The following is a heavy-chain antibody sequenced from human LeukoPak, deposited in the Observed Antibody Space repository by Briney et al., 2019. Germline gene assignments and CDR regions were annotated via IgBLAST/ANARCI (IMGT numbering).Heavy chain of an antibody. Sequence: PGGSLRLSCAAYGFTVSSYAMTWVRQAPGKGLEWVSAIGYSAGDTYYADSVKGRFTISRDNSMNTLYLQMSSLRADDTALYYCAKDDDGHHHGVDHWGQGTLVTVSS. CDR2: IGYSAGDT. J-gene: IGHJ4*02. V-gene: IGHV3-23*01. CDR1: GFTVSSYA. CDR3: AKDDDGHHHGVDH. D-gene: IGHD4-17*01.